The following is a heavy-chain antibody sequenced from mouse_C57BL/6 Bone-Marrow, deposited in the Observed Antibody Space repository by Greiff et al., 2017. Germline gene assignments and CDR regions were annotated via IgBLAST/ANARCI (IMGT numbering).Heavy chain of an antibody. J-gene: IGHJ3*01. Sequence: VQLQQSGPVLVKPGASVKMSCKASGYTFTDYYMNWVKQSHGKSLEWIGVINPYNGGTSYNQKFKGKATLTVDKSSSTAYLELNSLTSEDSAVYDCARRAYYYGSSYPFAYWGQGTLVTVSA. V-gene: IGHV1-19*01. CDR2: INPYNGGT. CDR1: GYTFTDYY. D-gene: IGHD1-1*01. CDR3: ARRAYYYGSSYPFAY.